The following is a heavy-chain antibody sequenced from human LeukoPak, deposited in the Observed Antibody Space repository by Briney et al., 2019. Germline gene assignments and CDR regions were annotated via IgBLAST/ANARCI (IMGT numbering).Heavy chain of an antibody. D-gene: IGHD6-19*01. V-gene: IGHV3-23*01. Sequence: GGSLRLSCAASGFTFITYAMNWVRQAPGKGLEWVSAISGSGDSTYYAESVKGRCTISRDNSKNTLYLQMKSLRAEDMAVYYCAKGGGWLYYFDYWGQGTLVTVSS. CDR1: GFTFITYA. J-gene: IGHJ4*02. CDR2: ISGSGDST. CDR3: AKGGGWLYYFDY.